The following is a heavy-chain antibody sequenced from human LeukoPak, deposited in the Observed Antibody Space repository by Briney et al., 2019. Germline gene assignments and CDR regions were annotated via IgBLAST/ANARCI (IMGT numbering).Heavy chain of an antibody. Sequence: ASVKVSCKASGYTFTTYDINWVRQATGQGLEWLGWMNPNSGNTGYAQKFQGRVTVTRYISITTAYMELTNLRSEDTAVYYCARVAGNCGGDCYRLLYWGQGTLVTVSS. CDR3: ARVAGNCGGDCYRLLY. D-gene: IGHD2-21*01. V-gene: IGHV1-8*01. CDR2: MNPNSGNT. J-gene: IGHJ4*02. CDR1: GYTFTTYD.